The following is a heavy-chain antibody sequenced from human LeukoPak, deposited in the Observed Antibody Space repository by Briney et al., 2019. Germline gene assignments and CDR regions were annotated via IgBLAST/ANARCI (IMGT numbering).Heavy chain of an antibody. CDR1: GSTVSSNY. Sequence: GGSLRLSCAASGSTVSSNYMSWVRQAPGKGLEWVSVIYSGVSTYYADSVKGRFTISRDNSKNTLYLQMNSLRAADTAVYYCASSLLYYDILTGYYPFFPWGQGTLVTVSS. D-gene: IGHD3-9*01. J-gene: IGHJ5*02. V-gene: IGHV3-66*01. CDR2: IYSGVST. CDR3: ASSLLYYDILTGYYPFFP.